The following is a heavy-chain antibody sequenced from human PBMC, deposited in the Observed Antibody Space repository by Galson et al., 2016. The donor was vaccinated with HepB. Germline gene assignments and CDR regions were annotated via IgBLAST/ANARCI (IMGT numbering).Heavy chain of an antibody. CDR1: GFTFSRYE. Sequence: SLRLSCAASGFTFSRYEMTWVRQAPGKGLEWLSYITSHSDRICYADSAKGRFTISRDNGKNSLFLQMNSLRVEDTAIYYCARESYNRFDPWGQGTLVTVSS. J-gene: IGHJ5*02. V-gene: IGHV3-48*03. CDR2: ITSHSDRI. CDR3: ARESYNRFDP.